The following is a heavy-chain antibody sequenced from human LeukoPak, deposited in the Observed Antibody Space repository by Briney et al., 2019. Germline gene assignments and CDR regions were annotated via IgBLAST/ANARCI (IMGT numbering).Heavy chain of an antibody. V-gene: IGHV4-59*01. CDR3: VRSLGLQAPIDY. J-gene: IGHJ4*02. CDR1: GGSISSYY. D-gene: IGHD4-11*01. Sequence: SETLSLTCTVSGGSISSYYWNWIRQPPGKGLEWIGYIYSSGSTNYNPSLKSRVTMSVDTSKNQFSLRLTSATAADTAVYYCVRSLGLQAPIDYWGREPWSPSPQ. CDR2: IYSSGST.